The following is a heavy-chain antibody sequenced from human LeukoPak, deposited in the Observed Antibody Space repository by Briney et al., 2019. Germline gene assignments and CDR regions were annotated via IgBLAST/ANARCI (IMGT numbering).Heavy chain of an antibody. CDR2: ISSNGGST. J-gene: IGHJ2*01. Sequence: GGSLRLSCAASGFTFSSYAMHWVRQAPGKGLEYVSAISSNGGSTYYANSVKGRFTISRDNSKNTLYLQMGSLRAEDMAVYYCARGGWAYRYFDLWGRGTLSLSPQ. CDR1: GFTFSSYA. CDR3: ARGGWAYRYFDL. V-gene: IGHV3-64*01. D-gene: IGHD6-19*01.